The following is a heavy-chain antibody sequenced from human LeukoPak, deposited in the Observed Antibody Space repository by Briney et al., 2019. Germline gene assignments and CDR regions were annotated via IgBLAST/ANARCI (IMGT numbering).Heavy chain of an antibody. CDR2: ISAYNGNT. D-gene: IGHD2-2*01. V-gene: IGHV1-18*01. CDR3: ARGSIVVVPAATPGAFDI. CDR1: GYTFTSYG. J-gene: IGHJ3*02. Sequence: ASVKVSCKASGYTFTSYGISWVRQAPGQGLEWMGWISAYNGNTNYAQKLQGRVTITTDESTSTAYMELSSLRSEDTAVYYCARGSIVVVPAATPGAFDIWAKGQWSPSLQ.